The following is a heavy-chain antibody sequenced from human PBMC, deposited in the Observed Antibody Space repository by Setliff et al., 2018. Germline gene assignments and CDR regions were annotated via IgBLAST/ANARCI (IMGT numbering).Heavy chain of an antibody. CDR3: ARVALESNDSSGYYSGENYYYGMDV. CDR1: GYTFTSYG. J-gene: IGHJ6*02. V-gene: IGHV1-46*01. CDR2: INPSGGST. D-gene: IGHD3-22*01. Sequence: GASVKVSCKASGYTFTSYGTSWVRQAPGQGLEWMGIINPSGGSTSYAQKFQGRVTMTRDTSTSTVYMELSSLRSEDTAVYYCARVALESNDSSGYYSGENYYYGMDVWGQGTTVTVSS.